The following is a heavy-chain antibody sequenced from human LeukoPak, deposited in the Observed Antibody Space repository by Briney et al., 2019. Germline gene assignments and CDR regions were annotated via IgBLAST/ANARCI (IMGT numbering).Heavy chain of an antibody. CDR2: IYTSGST. CDR1: GGSISSYY. D-gene: IGHD4-11*01. Sequence: PSETLSLTCTVSGGSISSYYWSWIRQPAGKGLEWIGRIYTSGSTNYNPSLKSRVTMSVDTSKNQFSLKLSSVTAADTAVYYCARGVGDYDYSNYASGGPSYYYYYYMEVWGKGTTVTVSS. CDR3: ARGVGDYDYSNYASGGPSYYYYYYMEV. V-gene: IGHV4-4*07. J-gene: IGHJ6*03.